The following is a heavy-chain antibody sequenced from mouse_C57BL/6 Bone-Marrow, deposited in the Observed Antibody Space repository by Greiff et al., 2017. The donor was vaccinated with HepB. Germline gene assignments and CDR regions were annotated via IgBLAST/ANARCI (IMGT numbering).Heavy chain of an antibody. CDR3: ARAITGTEFAY. Sequence: EVMLVESGGGLVKPGGSLKLSCAASGFTFSSYAMSWVRQTPEKRLEWVATISDGGSYTYYPDNVKGRFTISRDNAKNNLYLQMSHLKSEDTAMYYCARAITGTEFAYWGQGTLVTVSA. D-gene: IGHD4-1*01. V-gene: IGHV5-4*03. J-gene: IGHJ3*01. CDR2: ISDGGSYT. CDR1: GFTFSSYA.